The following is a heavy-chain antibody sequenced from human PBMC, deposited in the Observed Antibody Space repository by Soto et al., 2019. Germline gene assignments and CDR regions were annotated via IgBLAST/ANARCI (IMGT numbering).Heavy chain of an antibody. CDR2: INPNSGGT. CDR3: ARAGATYYDFWSGPYYYYGMDV. V-gene: IGHV1-2*04. Sequence: ASVKVSCKASGYTFTGYYMHWVRQAPGQGLEWMGWINPNSGGTNYAQKFQGWVTMTRDTSISTAYMELSRVRSDDTAVYYCARAGATYYDFWSGPYYYYGMDVWGQGTTVTVSS. CDR1: GYTFTGYY. D-gene: IGHD3-3*01. J-gene: IGHJ6*02.